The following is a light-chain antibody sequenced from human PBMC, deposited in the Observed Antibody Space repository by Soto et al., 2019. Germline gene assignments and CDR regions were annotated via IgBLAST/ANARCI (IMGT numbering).Light chain of an antibody. CDR1: HSVRSN. V-gene: IGKV3-15*01. CDR3: QQYYNWPPWT. Sequence: ETVMTQSPVTLSLSPGDRATLSCRASHSVRSNLAWYQQKPGQPPRLLIYAASTRATGIPAKFSGSGSGTEFTLTISGLQSEDFAVYYCQQYYNWPPWTFGQGTKVEFK. J-gene: IGKJ1*01. CDR2: AAS.